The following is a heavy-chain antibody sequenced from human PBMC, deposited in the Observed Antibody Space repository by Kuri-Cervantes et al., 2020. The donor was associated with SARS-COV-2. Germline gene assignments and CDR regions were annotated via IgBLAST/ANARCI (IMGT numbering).Heavy chain of an antibody. CDR1: GESFSGYY. D-gene: IGHD3-22*01. CDR2: VNHRGST. J-gene: IGHJ4*02. CDR3: ARHLTPIVDGVDY. V-gene: IGHV4-34*01. Sequence: SETLSLTCAFYGESFSGYYWNWIRQSPGKGLEWIGEVNHRGSTNYNPSLKSRVTISVDTSSKQFSLHLGSVTAADTAVYYCARHLTPIVDGVDYWGQGTLVTVSS.